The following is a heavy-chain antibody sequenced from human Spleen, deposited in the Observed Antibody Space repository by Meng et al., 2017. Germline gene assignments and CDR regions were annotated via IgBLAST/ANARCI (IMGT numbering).Heavy chain of an antibody. Sequence: GGSLRLSCAVSGLTFTDAWMAWVRQAPGKGLEWVGRIKSKARGETRDYAAPVKGRFTISRDDSKNMVFLQMNSLRAEDTAVYYCARDGGSGWPPNSWLGPYYFDYWGQGTLVTVSS. CDR1: GLTFTDAW. J-gene: IGHJ4*02. CDR2: IKSKARGETR. D-gene: IGHD6-19*01. V-gene: IGHV3-15*01. CDR3: ARDGGSGWPPNSWLGPYYFDY.